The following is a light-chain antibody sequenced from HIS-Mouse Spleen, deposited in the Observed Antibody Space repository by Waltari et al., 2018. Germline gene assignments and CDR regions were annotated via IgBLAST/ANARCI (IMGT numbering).Light chain of an antibody. J-gene: IGLJ1*01. Sequence: QSALTQPPSVSGSPELSVTISCTGTSSDVGSYNLFSWYQQPPGTAPKLMIYEVSNRPSGVPDRFSGSKSGNTASLTISGLQAEDEADYYCSSYTSSSTVFGTGTKVTVL. CDR3: SSYTSSSTV. CDR2: EVS. CDR1: SSDVGSYNL. V-gene: IGLV2-18*02.